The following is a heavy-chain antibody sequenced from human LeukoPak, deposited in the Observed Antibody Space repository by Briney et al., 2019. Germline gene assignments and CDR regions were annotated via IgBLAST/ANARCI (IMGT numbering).Heavy chain of an antibody. CDR3: AGPPVVHAEYFQH. CDR1: GYTFTSYD. J-gene: IGHJ1*01. D-gene: IGHD4-23*01. CDR2: IIPIFGTA. Sequence: SVKVSCKASGYTFTSYDINWVRQAPGQGLEWMGGIIPIFGTANYAQKFQGRVTITADESTSTAYMELSSLRSEDTAVYYCAGPPVVHAEYFQHWGQGTLVTVSS. V-gene: IGHV1-69*13.